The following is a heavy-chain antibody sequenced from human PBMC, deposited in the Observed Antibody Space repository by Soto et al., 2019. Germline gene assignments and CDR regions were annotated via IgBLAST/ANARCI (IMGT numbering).Heavy chain of an antibody. CDR2: IYWDDDK. D-gene: IGHD2-15*01. J-gene: IGHJ4*02. CDR3: AHLLHVGYCIGGDCYSF. V-gene: IGHV2-5*02. CDR1: GFSLSTSGVG. Sequence: SGPTLVNPTQTLTLTCSFSGFSLSTSGVGVGWIRQPPGKALEWLALIYWDDDKRYSPSLKSRLTITKDTSKNQVVLTMTNMDPVDTATYYCAHLLHVGYCIGGDCYSFWGQGTLVTVSS.